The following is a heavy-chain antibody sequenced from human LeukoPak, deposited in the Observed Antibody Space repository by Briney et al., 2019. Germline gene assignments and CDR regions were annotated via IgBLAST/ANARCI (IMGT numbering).Heavy chain of an antibody. CDR2: IYYSGST. CDR3: ARRGVGTYNWFDP. D-gene: IGHD3-3*01. CDR1: GGSISTYY. J-gene: IGHJ5*02. V-gene: IGHV4-59*08. Sequence: PSETLTLTCTVSGGSISTYYWNWIRQPPGKGLEWIGYIYYSGSTNYNPSLKSRVTISVDTSKNQFSLKLSSVTAADTAVYYCARRGVGTYNWFDPWGQGTLVTVSS.